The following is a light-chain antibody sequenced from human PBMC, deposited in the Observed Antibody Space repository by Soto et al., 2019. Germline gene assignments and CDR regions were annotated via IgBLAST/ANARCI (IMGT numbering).Light chain of an antibody. CDR2: ESS. J-gene: IGLJ1*01. V-gene: IGLV2-14*02. CDR1: SSDVGNYNL. Sequence: QSALTQPASVSGSPGQSITISCTGTSSDVGNYNLVSWYQQHPGKAPKVVIYESSQRPSGISTRISGSRSGNTASLTISGLQAEDEAEYYCSSYTNINTRACVFGTGTKLTVL. CDR3: SSYTNINTRACV.